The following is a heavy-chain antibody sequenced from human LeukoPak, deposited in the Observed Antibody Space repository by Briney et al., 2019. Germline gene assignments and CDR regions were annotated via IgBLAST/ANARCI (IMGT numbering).Heavy chain of an antibody. CDR2: MYSGGST. V-gene: IGHV3-53*01. CDR3: ARGGYSYDY. Sequence: GGSLRLSCAASGFTVSTNCMTWVRQAPGKGLEWVSVMYSGGSTYYADSVQGRFTISRDSSKNTLYLQMNSLRAEDTAVYYCARGGYSYDYWGQGTLVTVSS. J-gene: IGHJ4*02. CDR1: GFTVSTNC. D-gene: IGHD5-18*01.